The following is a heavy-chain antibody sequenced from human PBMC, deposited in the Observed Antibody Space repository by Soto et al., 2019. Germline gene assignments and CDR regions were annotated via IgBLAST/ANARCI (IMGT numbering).Heavy chain of an antibody. V-gene: IGHV3-23*01. Sequence: PGGSLRLSCAASGFTFSRNAMGWVRQAPGKGLEWVSVMSGSGGSTYYADSVTGRFTISRDNSKNTLYLQMNSLRAEDTAVYYCAKGYRGYSSSWFDYWGQGTLVTVSS. CDR3: AKGYRGYSSSWFDY. CDR2: MSGSGGST. CDR1: GFTFSRNA. J-gene: IGHJ4*02. D-gene: IGHD6-13*01.